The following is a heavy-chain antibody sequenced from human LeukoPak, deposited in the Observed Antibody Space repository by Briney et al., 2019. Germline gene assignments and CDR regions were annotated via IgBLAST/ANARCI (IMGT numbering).Heavy chain of an antibody. D-gene: IGHD6-13*01. CDR1: GFTFSSYG. CDR2: ISYDGSNK. J-gene: IGHJ6*02. Sequence: GSLRPSCAASGFTFSSYGMHWVRQAPGKGLEWVAVISYDGSNKYYADSVKGRFTISRDNSKNTLYLQMNSLRAEDTAVYYCAKEKYSSSWYTTDYYYYGMDVWGQGTTVTVSS. V-gene: IGHV3-30*18. CDR3: AKEKYSSSWYTTDYYYYGMDV.